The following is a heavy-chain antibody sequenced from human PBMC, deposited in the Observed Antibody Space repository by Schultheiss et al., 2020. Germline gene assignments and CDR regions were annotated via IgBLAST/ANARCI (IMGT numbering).Heavy chain of an antibody. CDR2: ISSSSSTI. CDR3: ARDRSSSSIHYYYGMDV. V-gene: IGHV3-48*04. D-gene: IGHD6-6*01. J-gene: IGHJ6*02. CDR1: GFTFSSYA. Sequence: GESLKISCAASGFTFSSYAMSWVRQAPGKGLEWVSYISSSSSTIYYADSMKGRLTVSRDNAKNSLYLQVNSLRVEDTAVYYCARDRSSSSIHYYYGMDVWGQGPTVTVSS.